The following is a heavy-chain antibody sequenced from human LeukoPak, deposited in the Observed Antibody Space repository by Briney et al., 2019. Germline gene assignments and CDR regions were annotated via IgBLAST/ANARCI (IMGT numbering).Heavy chain of an antibody. CDR2: IYYSGST. V-gene: IGHV4-59*08. D-gene: IGHD5-18*01. Sequence: SETLSLTCTVSGGSISSYYWSWIRQPPGKGLEWIGYIYYSGSTNYNPSLKSRVTIPVDTSKNQFSLKLSSVTAADTAVYYCARHGGYSYAYYFDYWGQGTLVTVSS. CDR1: GGSISSYY. J-gene: IGHJ4*02. CDR3: ARHGGYSYAYYFDY.